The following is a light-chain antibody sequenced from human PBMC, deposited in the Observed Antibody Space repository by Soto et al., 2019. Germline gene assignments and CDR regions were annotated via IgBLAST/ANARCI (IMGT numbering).Light chain of an antibody. J-gene: IGKJ1*01. CDR2: AAS. CDR3: QQTYSALWT. CDR1: QTITTY. V-gene: IGKV1-39*01. Sequence: DIQMTQSPSSLSASVGDRVTISCRASQTITTYLNWYQQKPGKAPKLLIYAASSLHSGVPSRFSGSGSGTHFTLTIISLQPEDFAAYYCQQTYSALWTFGQGTKLEIK.